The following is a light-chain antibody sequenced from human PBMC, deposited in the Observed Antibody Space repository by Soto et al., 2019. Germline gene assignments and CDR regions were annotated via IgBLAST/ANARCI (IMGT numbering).Light chain of an antibody. Sequence: IQLTQSPSSLSASVGDRVTISCRASQGIANFLAWYQQKPWKAPKLLIYGASTLQSGVPSRFSGSGSGTDFTLTISSLQPEDFATYYCQQLNSFPIPFCPGNKVDIK. CDR2: GAS. J-gene: IGKJ3*01. CDR3: QQLNSFPIP. CDR1: QGIANF. V-gene: IGKV1-9*01.